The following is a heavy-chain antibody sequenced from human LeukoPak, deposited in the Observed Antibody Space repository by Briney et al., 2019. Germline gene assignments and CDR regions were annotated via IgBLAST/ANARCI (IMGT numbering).Heavy chain of an antibody. CDR1: GFTFNNAW. CDR3: TAAAGVALKY. CDR2: IKTKTDGETT. J-gene: IGHJ4*02. Sequence: GGSLRLSCAASGFTFNNAWMNWVRQAPGKGLEWVGHIKTKTDGETTAYAAPVKGRFTISRDDSKNTLYLQMNSLKTEDTAVYFCTAAAGVALKYWGQGTLVTVSS. V-gene: IGHV3-15*01. D-gene: IGHD2-15*01.